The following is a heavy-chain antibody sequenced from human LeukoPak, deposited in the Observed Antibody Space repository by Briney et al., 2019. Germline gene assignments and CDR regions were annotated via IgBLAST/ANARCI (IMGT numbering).Heavy chain of an antibody. CDR2: IYHSGGT. J-gene: IGHJ6*04. V-gene: IGHV4-4*02. CDR1: GHSFSSSNW. D-gene: IGHD2-2*01. CDR3: ARGYCSSTSCYYYGMDV. Sequence: SDTLSLTCAVSGHSFSSSNWWGWARQPPGKGLEWIGEIYHSGGTNYNPSLKSRVTISVDKSKSQFSLKLSSVTAADTAVYYCARGYCSSTSCYYYGMDVWGKGTTVTVSS.